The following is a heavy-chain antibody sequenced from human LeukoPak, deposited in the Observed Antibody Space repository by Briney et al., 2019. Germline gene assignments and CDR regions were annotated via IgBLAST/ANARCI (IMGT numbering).Heavy chain of an antibody. CDR3: ARDPTDGYSSGWGFDY. Sequence: PGGSLRLSCAASGFTFTSYAMHWVRQAPGKGLEYVSTLSSNGDCTYYANSVKGRFTISRDNAKNSLHLQMNSLRAEDTAVYYCARDPTDGYSSGWGFDYWGQGTLVTVSS. CDR2: LSSNGDCT. V-gene: IGHV3-64*01. D-gene: IGHD6-19*01. J-gene: IGHJ4*02. CDR1: GFTFTSYA.